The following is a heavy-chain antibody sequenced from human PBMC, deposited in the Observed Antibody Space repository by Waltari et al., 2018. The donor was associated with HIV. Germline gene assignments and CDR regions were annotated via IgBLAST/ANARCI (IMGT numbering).Heavy chain of an antibody. CDR1: GFTFSNFW. J-gene: IGHJ6*02. CDR3: ASPSIRAGMDV. CDR2: RKQDGSEK. Sequence: EVQPVESGGGLVQPGGSLRLSCAASGFTFSNFWMGWVRQAPGKGLEWVANRKQDGSEKYYVDAVKGLVTISRDNAKNSLYLQMNSLRAEDTAVYYCASPSIRAGMDVWGQGTTVTVSS. D-gene: IGHD2-2*02. V-gene: IGHV3-7*01.